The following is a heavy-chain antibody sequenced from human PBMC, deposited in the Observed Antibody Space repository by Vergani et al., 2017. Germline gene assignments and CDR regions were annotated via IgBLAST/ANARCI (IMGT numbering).Heavy chain of an antibody. D-gene: IGHD5-12*01. CDR2: ISAYNGNT. V-gene: IGHV1-18*04. CDR3: ARDTDIVATIIPYYYYGMDV. CDR1: GYTFTGYY. J-gene: IGHJ6*02. Sequence: QVQLVQSGAEVKKPGASVKVSCKASGYTFTGYYMHWVRQAPGQGLEWMGWISAYNGNTNYAQKLQGRVTMTTDTSTSTAYMELRSLRSDDTAVYYCARDTDIVATIIPYYYYGMDVWGQGTTVTVSS.